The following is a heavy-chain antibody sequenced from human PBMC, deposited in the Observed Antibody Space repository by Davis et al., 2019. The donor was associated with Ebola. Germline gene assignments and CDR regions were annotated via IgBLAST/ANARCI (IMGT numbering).Heavy chain of an antibody. CDR1: GYTFTSYG. Sequence: AASVKVSCKASGYTFTSYGISWVRQAPGQGLEWMGWISAYNGNTNYAQKLQGRVTMTTDTSTSTAYMELRSLRSDDTAVYYCAREDIVVVPAAIKVYYYYGMDVWGQGTTVTVSS. J-gene: IGHJ6*02. V-gene: IGHV1-18*01. D-gene: IGHD2-2*02. CDR3: AREDIVVVPAAIKVYYYYGMDV. CDR2: ISAYNGNT.